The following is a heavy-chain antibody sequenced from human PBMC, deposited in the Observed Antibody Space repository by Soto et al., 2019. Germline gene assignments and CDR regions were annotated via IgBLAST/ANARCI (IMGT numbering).Heavy chain of an antibody. J-gene: IGHJ4*02. D-gene: IGHD2-8*01. Sequence: QITLKDSGPTLVQSTQTLTLTCTFLGFSITTERVGVGWIRQHPGEALAWLAVIYWDDSKTYRQSLESRLTLTKASSKNQVALTITNMDSLDTSAYDCARASNGKSPSRGQGTLVTVSS. CDR3: ARASNGKSPS. V-gene: IGHV2-5*02. CDR2: IYWDDSK. CDR1: GFSITTERVG.